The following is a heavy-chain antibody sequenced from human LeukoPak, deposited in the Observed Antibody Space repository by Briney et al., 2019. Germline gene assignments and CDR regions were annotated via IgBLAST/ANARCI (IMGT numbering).Heavy chain of an antibody. Sequence: PSGSLRLSCAASGCTFSNYAMHWVRQAPGKGLEWVAVISYDGSTKYYADSVKGRFTISRDDSKNTLYVQMNSLRAEDTAVYYCERESRIQIWLLDYWGKGTLVSV. CDR2: ISYDGSTK. CDR1: GCTFSNYA. J-gene: IGHJ4*02. CDR3: ERESRIQIWLLDY. D-gene: IGHD5-18*01. V-gene: IGHV3-30-3*01.